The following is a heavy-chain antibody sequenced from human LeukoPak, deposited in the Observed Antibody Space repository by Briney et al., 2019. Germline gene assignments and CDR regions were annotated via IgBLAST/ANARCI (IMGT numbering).Heavy chain of an antibody. CDR3: ANSDIVATKFDY. J-gene: IGHJ4*02. CDR2: IYSGGST. Sequence: GGSLRLSCAASGFTVSSNYMSWVRQAPGKGLEWVSVIYSGGSTYYADSVKGRFTISRDNAKNSLYLQMNSLRAEDTAVYYCANSDIVATKFDYWGQGTLVTVS. D-gene: IGHD5-12*01. V-gene: IGHV3-53*01. CDR1: GFTVSSNY.